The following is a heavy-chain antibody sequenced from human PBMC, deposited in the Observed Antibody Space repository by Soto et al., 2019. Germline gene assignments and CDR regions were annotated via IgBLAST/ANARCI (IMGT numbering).Heavy chain of an antibody. CDR2: IDPTDSYT. Sequence: GESLKISCQGSGYSFTTYWISWVRQMPGKGLECMGRIDPTDSYTDYSPSFEGHVTMSVDRSINTAYLEWSSLKASDSAMYYCARLTLAHDSGGYHSFDYWGLGTLVTVSS. CDR1: GYSFTTYW. V-gene: IGHV5-10-1*01. D-gene: IGHD3-22*01. CDR3: ARLTLAHDSGGYHSFDY. J-gene: IGHJ4*02.